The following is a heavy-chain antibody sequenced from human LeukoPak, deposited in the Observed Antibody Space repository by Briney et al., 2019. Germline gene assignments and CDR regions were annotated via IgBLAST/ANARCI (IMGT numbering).Heavy chain of an antibody. CDR1: GGSISSYY. J-gene: IGHJ4*02. Sequence: PSETLSFTCTVSGGSISSYYWSWIRQPPGKGLEWIGYIYYSGSTNYNPSLKSRVTISVDTSKNQFSLKLSSVTAADTAVYYCARYNYDILTGYYFDYWGQGTLVTVSS. V-gene: IGHV4-59*01. CDR2: IYYSGST. CDR3: ARYNYDILTGYYFDY. D-gene: IGHD3-9*01.